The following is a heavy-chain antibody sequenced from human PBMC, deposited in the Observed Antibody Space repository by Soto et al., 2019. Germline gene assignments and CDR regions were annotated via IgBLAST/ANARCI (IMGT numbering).Heavy chain of an antibody. V-gene: IGHV1-69*12. CDR3: ARDSDRLQLGGNYYYSLDV. CDR1: GGTFSSSA. J-gene: IGHJ6*02. CDR2: IIPRFRTP. D-gene: IGHD4-4*01. Sequence: QVQLVQSGAEMKEPGSSVKVSCKTSGGTFSSSAISWLRQAPGPGLEWTGGIIPRFRTPDYAQKFQGRVTIAADESTSTAYMELSRLRSEDTAVYYGARDSDRLQLGGNYYYSLDVWGQGTTITVSS.